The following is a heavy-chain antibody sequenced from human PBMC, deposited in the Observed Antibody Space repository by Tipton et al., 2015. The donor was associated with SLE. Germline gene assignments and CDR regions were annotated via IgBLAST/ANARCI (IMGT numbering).Heavy chain of an antibody. CDR1: GFTFSSYA. J-gene: IGHJ4*02. CDR3: ATGSWCYAK. Sequence: SLRLSCAASGFTFSSYAMTWVRQGPGEGLEWVSGISGCGDNTYYADSVKGRFTISRDNSAKSLFLQMNSLRAEDTAVYYCATGSWCYAKWGQGTLVPVSS. V-gene: IGHV3-23*01. D-gene: IGHD2-2*01. CDR2: ISGCGDNT.